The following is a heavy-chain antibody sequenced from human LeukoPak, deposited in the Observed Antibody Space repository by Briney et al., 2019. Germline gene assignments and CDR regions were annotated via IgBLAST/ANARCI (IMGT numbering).Heavy chain of an antibody. Sequence: SETLSLTCTVSGGSISSSSYYWGWIRQPPGKGLEWIGSIYYSGSTYYNPSLKSRVTISVDTSKNQFSLKLSSVTAADTAVYYCARNSIVGATTAPFDYWGQGTLATVSS. D-gene: IGHD1-26*01. V-gene: IGHV4-39*01. CDR3: ARNSIVGATTAPFDY. CDR1: GGSISSSSYY. J-gene: IGHJ4*02. CDR2: IYYSGST.